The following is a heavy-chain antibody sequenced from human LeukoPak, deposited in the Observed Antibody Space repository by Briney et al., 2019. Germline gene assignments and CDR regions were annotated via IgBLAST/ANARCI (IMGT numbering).Heavy chain of an antibody. CDR1: GFTFSSYA. CDR3: AKFVGATKEGFYYYYYMDV. J-gene: IGHJ6*03. Sequence: SGGSLRLSCAASGFTFSSYALSWVRQAPGKGLEWVSAISGSGGSTYYADSVKGRFTISRDNSKNTLYLQMNSLRAEDTAVYYCAKFVGATKEGFYYYYYMDVWGKGTTVTVSS. V-gene: IGHV3-23*01. D-gene: IGHD1-26*01. CDR2: ISGSGGST.